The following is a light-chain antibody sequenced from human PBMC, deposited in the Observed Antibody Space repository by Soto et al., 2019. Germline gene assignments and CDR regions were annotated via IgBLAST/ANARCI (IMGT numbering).Light chain of an antibody. CDR2: EVS. CDR1: SSDVGSYNL. V-gene: IGLV2-23*02. J-gene: IGLJ2*01. CDR3: CSYAGSSPYVV. Sequence: QSALTQPASVSGSPGQSITISCTGTSSDVGSYNLVSWYQQHPGKAPNLMIYEVSKRPSGVSNRFSGSKSGNTASLTISGLQAEDEADYYCCSYAGSSPYVVFGGGTKLTVL.